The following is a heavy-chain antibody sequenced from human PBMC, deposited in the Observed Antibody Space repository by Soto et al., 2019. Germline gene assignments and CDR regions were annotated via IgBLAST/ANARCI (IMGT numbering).Heavy chain of an antibody. Sequence: EVKLSETGGGLVQPGGSLRLSCVASGFTFSSYAMSWARQAPGKGLEWVSSISGSGVSTYYTDSLKGRFTISRDNSKNTLDLQMNSLRADDAALYYCAKGGLYASGSYNYCYYYMGLWGKGTTVSVTS. D-gene: IGHD3-10*01. CDR1: GFTFSSYA. CDR3: AKGGLYASGSYNYCYYYMGL. J-gene: IGHJ6*03. V-gene: IGHV3-23*01. CDR2: ISGSGVST.